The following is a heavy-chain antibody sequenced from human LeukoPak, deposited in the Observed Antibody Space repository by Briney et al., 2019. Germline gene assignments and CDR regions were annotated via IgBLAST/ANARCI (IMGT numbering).Heavy chain of an antibody. D-gene: IGHD3-3*01. CDR1: GFTFSSYW. J-gene: IGHJ4*02. Sequence: PGGSLRLSCAASGFTFSSYWVSWVRQAPGKGREWVANIKQDGSEKYYVDSVKGRFTISRDNAKNSLYLQMNSLRAEDTAVYYCARDTPYDFWSGSREYYFDYWGQGTLVTVSS. V-gene: IGHV3-7*01. CDR3: ARDTPYDFWSGSREYYFDY. CDR2: IKQDGSEK.